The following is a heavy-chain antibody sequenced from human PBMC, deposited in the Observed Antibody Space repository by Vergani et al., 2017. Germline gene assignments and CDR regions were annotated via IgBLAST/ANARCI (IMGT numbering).Heavy chain of an antibody. Sequence: QVQLVQSGAEVKKPGASVKVSCKASGYTFTSYYMHWVRQAPGQGLEWMGIINPSGGSTSYAQKFQGRVTMTRYTSTSTVYMELSSLRSDDTAVYYCARVAVAGTWAFDIWGQGTMVTVSS. V-gene: IGHV1-46*01. D-gene: IGHD6-19*01. CDR2: INPSGGST. CDR1: GYTFTSYY. J-gene: IGHJ3*02. CDR3: ARVAVAGTWAFDI.